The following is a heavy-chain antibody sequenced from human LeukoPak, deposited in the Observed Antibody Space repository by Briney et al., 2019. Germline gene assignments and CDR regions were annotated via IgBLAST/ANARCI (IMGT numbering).Heavy chain of an antibody. J-gene: IGHJ3*02. CDR3: ARGMTTGAFDI. CDR1: GFTFSNYD. V-gene: IGHV3-21*01. D-gene: IGHD4-11*01. Sequence: PGGSLRLSCAASGFTFSNYDMNWLRQAPGKGPEWVSSITSSSTYIYYVDSLRGRFTISRDNTKNSLYLQMSSLRADDTAVYFCARGMTTGAFDIWGHGTMVTVSS. CDR2: ITSSSTYI.